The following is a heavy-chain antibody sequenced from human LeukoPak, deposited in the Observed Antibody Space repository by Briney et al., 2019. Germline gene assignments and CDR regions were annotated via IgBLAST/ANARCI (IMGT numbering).Heavy chain of an antibody. D-gene: IGHD3-3*01. V-gene: IGHV1-18*01. J-gene: IGHJ5*02. CDR3: PRDRTIFGVVIPWFDP. CDR1: GYTFTSYG. CDR2: ISAFNGNT. Sequence: ASVKVSCKASGYTFTSYGISWVRQAPGQRLECMGWISAFNGNTNYAHKLQGRFTMTTDTSTSTAYIQLTSLRSDPTPVYYLPRDRTIFGVVIPWFDPWGQGTLVTVSS.